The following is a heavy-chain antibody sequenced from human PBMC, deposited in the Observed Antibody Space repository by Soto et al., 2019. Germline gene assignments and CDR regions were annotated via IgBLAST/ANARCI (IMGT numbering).Heavy chain of an antibody. CDR1: GYPFTSYY. CDR2: INPSGGST. V-gene: IGHV1-46*01. D-gene: IGHD3-10*01. Sequence: DSVKVCFKACGYPFTSYYMHLVRQAPGQGLEWMGIINPSGGSTSYAQKFQGRVTMTRDTSTSTVYMELSSLSSEDTAVYYCAREGGTMVRGVDYSSHWFDPWGQGTMVTVSS. J-gene: IGHJ5*02. CDR3: AREGGTMVRGVDYSSHWFDP.